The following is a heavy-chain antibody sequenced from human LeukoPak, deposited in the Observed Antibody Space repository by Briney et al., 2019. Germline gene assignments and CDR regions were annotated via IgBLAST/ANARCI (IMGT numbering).Heavy chain of an antibody. Sequence: SETLSLTCAVSGGSISSGGYSWSWIRQPPGKGLGWIGYIYHSGSTYYNPSLKSRVTISVDRSKNQFSLKLSSVTAADTAVYYCATSYYDILTGYSLDAFDIWGQGTMVTVSS. D-gene: IGHD3-9*01. J-gene: IGHJ3*02. V-gene: IGHV4-30-2*01. CDR2: IYHSGST. CDR3: ATSYYDILTGYSLDAFDI. CDR1: GGSISSGGYS.